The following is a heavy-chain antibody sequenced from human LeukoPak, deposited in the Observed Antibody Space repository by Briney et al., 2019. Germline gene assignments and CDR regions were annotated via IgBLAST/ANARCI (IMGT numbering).Heavy chain of an antibody. CDR2: IYHSGST. CDR1: GGSISSGGYS. CDR3: ARALNWGGGFDY. J-gene: IGHJ4*02. V-gene: IGHV4-30-2*01. Sequence: PSQTLSLTCAVSGGSISSGGYSWSWIRQPPGKGLEWIGYIYHSGSTYYNPSHKSRVTISVDRSKNQFSLKLSSVTAADTAVYYCARALNWGGGFDYWGQGTLVTVSS. D-gene: IGHD7-27*01.